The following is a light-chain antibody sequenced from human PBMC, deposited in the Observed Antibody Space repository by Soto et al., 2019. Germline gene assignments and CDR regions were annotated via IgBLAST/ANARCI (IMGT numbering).Light chain of an antibody. Sequence: QSVLTQPPSASGSPGQSVTISCTGTSSDVGGYNYVSWYQQHPDKAPKLIIYEVSKRPSGVPDRFSGSKSGNTASLTVSGLQAADEADYYCSSYGGYNNVIFGGGTKVTVL. CDR1: SSDVGGYNY. CDR2: EVS. J-gene: IGLJ2*01. V-gene: IGLV2-8*01. CDR3: SSYGGYNNVI.